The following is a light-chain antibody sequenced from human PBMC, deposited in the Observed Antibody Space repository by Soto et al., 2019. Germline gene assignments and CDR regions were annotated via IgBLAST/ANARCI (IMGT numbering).Light chain of an antibody. CDR2: EAS. J-gene: IGKJ3*01. V-gene: IGKV3-20*01. Sequence: EIVLTQSPATLSLSPGERATLSCRASQTVSSSLAWYQQKPGQAPRLLIYEASNRAAGIPDRFSGSGSGTDFTLTISRLEPEDFAVYYCHHYGRSAIFTFGPGTTVDIK. CDR1: QTVSSS. CDR3: HHYGRSAIFT.